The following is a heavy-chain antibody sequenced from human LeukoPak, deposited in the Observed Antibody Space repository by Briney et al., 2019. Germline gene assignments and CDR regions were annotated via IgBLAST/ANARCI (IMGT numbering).Heavy chain of an antibody. CDR3: AKSESSGWYWGAFGY. CDR1: GITFSTNS. J-gene: IGHJ4*02. D-gene: IGHD6-19*01. Sequence: GGSLRLSCAATGITFSTNSMSWVRQAPGRGLEWVSAIGDGDGTTFYADSVKGRFSISRDNSKNTLHLQMNSLRAEDTAVYYCAKSESSGWYWGAFGYWGQGTLVTVSS. V-gene: IGHV3-23*01. CDR2: IGDGDGTT.